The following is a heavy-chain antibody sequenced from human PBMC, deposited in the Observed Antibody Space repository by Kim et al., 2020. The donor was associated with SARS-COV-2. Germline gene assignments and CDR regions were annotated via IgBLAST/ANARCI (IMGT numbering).Heavy chain of an antibody. V-gene: IGHV2-5*02. D-gene: IGHD2-2*01. Sequence: SGPTLVNPTQTLTLTCTFSGFSFTNTGVNLGWVRQTPGRALEYLALIYWDDDRRYTPSLKNRLAITGDTAKSQVVLTMTDMDPVDSGTYYCIYRQSPSAWAPFYSDYWGQGTPVTVSS. CDR2: IYWDDDR. CDR3: IYRQSPSAWAPFYSDY. CDR1: GFSFTNTGVN. J-gene: IGHJ4*02.